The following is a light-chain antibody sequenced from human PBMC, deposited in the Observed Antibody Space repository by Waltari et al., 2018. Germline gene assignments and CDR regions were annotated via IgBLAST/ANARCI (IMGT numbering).Light chain of an antibody. CDR2: GAS. Sequence: EIELTQSPATLSASPGERVTLPCRASQGIRNNLVGYQHKPGQSPRLLIYGASARATGVPERFSGSGYRTEFTLTISSLQSEDFAVYYCQHYNNRPPYSFGQGTKLDIK. J-gene: IGKJ2*03. V-gene: IGKV3-15*01. CDR3: QHYNNRPPYS. CDR1: QGIRNN.